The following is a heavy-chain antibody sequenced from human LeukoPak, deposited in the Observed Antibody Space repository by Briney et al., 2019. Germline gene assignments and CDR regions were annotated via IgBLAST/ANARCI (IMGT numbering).Heavy chain of an antibody. CDR2: ISGRSSII. CDR3: ARDRIKSGTYYFDY. V-gene: IGHV3-48*01. CDR1: AFTFSDYS. J-gene: IGHJ4*02. Sequence: GGSLRLSCAASAFTFSDYSMNWVRQAPGKGLEWVSYISGRSSIIYYADSVKGRFTISRDNAKNSMYLQMNSLRAEDTAVYYCARDRIKSGTYYFDYWGQRTLVTVSS. D-gene: IGHD1-26*01.